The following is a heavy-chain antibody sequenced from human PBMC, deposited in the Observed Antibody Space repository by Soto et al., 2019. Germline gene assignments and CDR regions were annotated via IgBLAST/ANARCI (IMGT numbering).Heavy chain of an antibody. CDR3: TTDYPRSLPGY. V-gene: IGHV3-15*01. J-gene: IGHJ4*02. CDR2: IKSKTDGGTT. Sequence: GGSLRLSCAASGFTFSNAWMSWVRQAPGKGLEWVGRIKSKTDGGTTDYAAPVKGRFTISRDDSKNTLYLQMNSLKTEDTAVYYSTTDYPRSLPGYWGQGTLVTVSS. CDR1: GFTFSNAW.